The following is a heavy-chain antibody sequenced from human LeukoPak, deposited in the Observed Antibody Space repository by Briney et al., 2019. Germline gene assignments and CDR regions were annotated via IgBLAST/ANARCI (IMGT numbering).Heavy chain of an antibody. CDR3: ARETTWYPNFDY. V-gene: IGHV4-61*02. CDR2: IYTSGIT. Sequence: SETLSLTCTVSGGSISSGSYYWSWIRQPAGKGLEWIGRIYTSGITNYNPSLKSRVTLSVDTSKDQFSLMLSSVTAADTAVYYCARETTWYPNFDYWGQGTLVTVSS. CDR1: GGSISSGSYY. D-gene: IGHD1-1*01. J-gene: IGHJ4*02.